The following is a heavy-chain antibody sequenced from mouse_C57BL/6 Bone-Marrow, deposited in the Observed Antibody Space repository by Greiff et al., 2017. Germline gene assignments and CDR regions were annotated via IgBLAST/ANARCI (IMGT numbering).Heavy chain of an antibody. J-gene: IGHJ4*01. CDR1: GYTFTSYG. V-gene: IGHV1-81*01. Sequence: VQLQQSGAELARPGASVKLSCKASGYTFTSYGISWVKQRTGQGLEWIGEIYPRSGNTYYNEKFKGKATLTADKSSSTAYMDLRSLTSEDSAVYVCALLVYYAMDYWGQGTSVTVSS. D-gene: IGHD2-10*01. CDR3: ALLVYYAMDY. CDR2: IYPRSGNT.